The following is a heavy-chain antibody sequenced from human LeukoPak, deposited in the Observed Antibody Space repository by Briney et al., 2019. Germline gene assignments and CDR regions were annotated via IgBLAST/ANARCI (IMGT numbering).Heavy chain of an antibody. CDR1: GFMFSSYW. V-gene: IGHV3-23*01. D-gene: IGHD6-6*01. CDR2: ISGSGNST. J-gene: IGHJ4*02. Sequence: GGSLRLSCAASGFMFSSYWMSWVRQAPGKGLEWVSTISGSGNSTYYADSVKGRFTISRDNSKNTLYLQMNSLRAEDTAIYYCAILYSSSPLDYWDQGTLVTVSS. CDR3: AILYSSSPLDY.